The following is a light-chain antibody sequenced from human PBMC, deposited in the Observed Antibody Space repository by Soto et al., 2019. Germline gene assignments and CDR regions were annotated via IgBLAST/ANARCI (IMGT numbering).Light chain of an antibody. CDR3: QQYNIWRT. CDR2: GAS. J-gene: IGKJ1*01. V-gene: IGKV3-15*01. CDR1: QSIGRN. Sequence: EIVVTQSPATLSVSPGESVSLSCRASQSIGRNLAWCQQTPGQAPRLLIYGASTRATGIPARFSGSGFGTDFTLTISSLQSEDFAVYYCQQYNIWRTFGQGTKV.